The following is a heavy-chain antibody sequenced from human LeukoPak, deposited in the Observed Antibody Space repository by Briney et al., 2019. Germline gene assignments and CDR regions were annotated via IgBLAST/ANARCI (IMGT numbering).Heavy chain of an antibody. CDR3: ARGTNQGVGNFDY. CDR2: VFYSGST. D-gene: IGHD1-1*01. CDR1: GGSFNNFF. Sequence: PSETLSLTCTVSGGSFNNFFRSSIRQPPGKGLEWIGYVFYSGSTKYNPCIKSRVTISVDTSKKQFSLEVSAVTAADSAVYYCARGTNQGVGNFDYWGQGTLVTVSS. V-gene: IGHV4-59*01. J-gene: IGHJ4*02.